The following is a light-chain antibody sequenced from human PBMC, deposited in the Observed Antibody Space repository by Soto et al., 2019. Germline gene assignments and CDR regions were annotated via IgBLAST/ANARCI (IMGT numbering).Light chain of an antibody. V-gene: IGKV1-5*01. CDR2: DVS. CDR3: QHYGGMWT. Sequence: DLQVTQSPSTLSASVGDRVTITCRASQSITNRLAWYQQKPGKAPKVLIYDVSNLESGVPSRFSGSGYGTDFLLTISSLQPDDFATYWCQHYGGMWTFGQGTKVEVK. J-gene: IGKJ1*01. CDR1: QSITNR.